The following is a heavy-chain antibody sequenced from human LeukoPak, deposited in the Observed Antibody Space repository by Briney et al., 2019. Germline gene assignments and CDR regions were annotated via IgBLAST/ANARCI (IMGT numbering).Heavy chain of an antibody. CDR2: INPNSGGT. V-gene: IGHV1-2*02. Sequence: GASVKVSCKASGYTFTGYYMHWVRQAPGQGLEWMGWINPNSGGTNYAQKFQGRVTMTRDTSISTAYMELSRLRSDDTAVYYCAREGDHSSSWFDPWGQGTLVTVSS. CDR3: AREGDHSSSWFDP. CDR1: GYTFTGYY. D-gene: IGHD6-13*01. J-gene: IGHJ5*02.